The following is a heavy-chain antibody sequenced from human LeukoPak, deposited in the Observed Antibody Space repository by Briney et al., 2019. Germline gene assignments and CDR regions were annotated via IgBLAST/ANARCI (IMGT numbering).Heavy chain of an antibody. CDR3: ARSIYSGSLPWMS. Sequence: PSETLSLTCTVSGGSISSGSYYWSWIRQPAGKGLEWIGRIYTSGSTNYNPSLKSRVTISVDTSKNQFSLKLSSVTAADTAVYYCARSIYSGSLPWMSWGQGTLVTVSS. D-gene: IGHD1-26*01. CDR1: GGSISSGSYY. J-gene: IGHJ4*02. V-gene: IGHV4-61*02. CDR2: IYTSGST.